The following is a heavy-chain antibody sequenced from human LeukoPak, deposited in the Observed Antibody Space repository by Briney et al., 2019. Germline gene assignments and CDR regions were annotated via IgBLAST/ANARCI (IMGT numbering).Heavy chain of an antibody. Sequence: PSETLSLTCTVSGGSISSSSSDYYWGWVRQPPGKGPEWIGSISYSGSTYYNPPLKSRVTISVDTSKNQFSLKLSSVTAADTAVYYCARRLVPAATFEYWGQGTLVTVSS. CDR1: GGSISSSSSDYY. J-gene: IGHJ4*02. V-gene: IGHV4-39*01. D-gene: IGHD2-2*01. CDR3: ARRLVPAATFEY. CDR2: ISYSGST.